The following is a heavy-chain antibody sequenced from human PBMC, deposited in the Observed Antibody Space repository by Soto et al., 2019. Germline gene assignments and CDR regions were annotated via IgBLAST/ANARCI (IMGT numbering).Heavy chain of an antibody. V-gene: IGHV3-23*01. Sequence: GSLRLSCSASGFTFISYAMTWFRHAPLKVLECVSTISGSGGSTYYADSVKGRFTISRDNSKNTLYLQMNSLRVEDTAVYYCVKEYYYDTSGFAPFDFWGQGTLVTVSS. J-gene: IGHJ4*02. D-gene: IGHD3-22*01. CDR1: GFTFISYA. CDR2: ISGSGGST. CDR3: VKEYYYDTSGFAPFDF.